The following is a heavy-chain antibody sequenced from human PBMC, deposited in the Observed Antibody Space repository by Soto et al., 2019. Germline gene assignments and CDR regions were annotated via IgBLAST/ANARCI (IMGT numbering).Heavy chain of an antibody. V-gene: IGHV3-73*01. Sequence: GGSPRLCCAACGFTVCAAAIHGVRQDSGRGLEWIGLVRNKGYNYATDYAAPVKGRFTISRDDSKNTLYLQMNSLKTEDTAVYYCTTSSSGWPQYYFDYWGQGTLVTVSS. CDR3: TTSSSGWPQYYFDY. J-gene: IGHJ4*02. D-gene: IGHD6-19*01. CDR1: GFTVCAAA. CDR2: VRNKGYNYAT.